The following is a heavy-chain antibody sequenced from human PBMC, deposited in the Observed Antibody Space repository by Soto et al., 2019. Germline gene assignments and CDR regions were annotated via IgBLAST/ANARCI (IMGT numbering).Heavy chain of an antibody. D-gene: IGHD3-3*01. V-gene: IGHV3-7*01. CDR1: GFTFSNYW. CDR2: IKQDGGEI. Sequence: GGSLRLSCAGSGFTFSNYWMIWVRQAPGKGLEWVANIKQDGGEIYYVDSVKGRFSISRDNANNSLYLQINSLRAEDTAVYYCARSQNFWSGLGSWGLGTLVTVSS. J-gene: IGHJ5*02. CDR3: ARSQNFWSGLGS.